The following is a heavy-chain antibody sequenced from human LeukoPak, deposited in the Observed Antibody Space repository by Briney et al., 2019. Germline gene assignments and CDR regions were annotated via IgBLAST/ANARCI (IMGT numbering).Heavy chain of an antibody. CDR1: GGSISSYY. J-gene: IGHJ4*02. CDR3: ARGDYVWGSYRF. D-gene: IGHD3-16*02. Sequence: SETLSLTCTVSGGSISSYYWSWIRQPPGKGLEWIGYIYYSGSTNYNPSLKSRVTISVDTSKNQFSLKLSSVTAADTAVYYCARGDYVWGSYRFWGQGTLVTVSS. V-gene: IGHV4-59*01. CDR2: IYYSGST.